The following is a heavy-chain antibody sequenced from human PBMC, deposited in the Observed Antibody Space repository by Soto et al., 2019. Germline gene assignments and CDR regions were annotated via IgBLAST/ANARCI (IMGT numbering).Heavy chain of an antibody. V-gene: IGHV4-30-4*01. CDR1: GVSISSGDYY. J-gene: IGHJ6*02. CDR2: IFHSGSM. Sequence: QVQLQESGPGLVKPSETLSLTCSVSGVSISSGDYYWSWIRQPPGKGLEWIGNIFHSGSMYYNPSLRSRLTISLDRSKNQFSLRLSSVTAADTAFYYCARDRYFGSGTYDNFYSGMDVWGQGTTVTVS. D-gene: IGHD3-10*01. CDR3: ARDRYFGSGTYDNFYSGMDV.